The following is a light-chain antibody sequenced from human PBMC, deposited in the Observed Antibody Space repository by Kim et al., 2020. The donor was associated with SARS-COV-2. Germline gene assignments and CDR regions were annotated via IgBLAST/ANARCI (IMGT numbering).Light chain of an antibody. J-gene: IGKJ4*01. CDR2: GAS. V-gene: IGKV3-20*01. CDR1: QSVSSNY. CDR3: QQYGTSPLT. Sequence: SAGESATLSCRASQSVSSNYLAWYQHRRGQAPRLLIYGASSRATGIPDRFSGTGSGTDFTLTVSRLEPEDFAVYYCQQYGTSPLTVGGGTKVDIK.